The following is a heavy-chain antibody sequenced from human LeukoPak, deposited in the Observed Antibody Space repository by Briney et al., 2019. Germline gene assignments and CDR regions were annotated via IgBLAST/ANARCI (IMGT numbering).Heavy chain of an antibody. Sequence: GGSLRLSCAASGFTVSSNYMNWVRQAPGKGLEWVSVIYSGGSTYYADSVKGRFTISRDNSKNMLYLQMNSLRAEDTAVYYCAELGITMIGGVWGKGTTVTISS. J-gene: IGHJ6*04. CDR3: AELGITMIGGV. CDR1: GFTVSSNY. D-gene: IGHD3-10*02. V-gene: IGHV3-66*01. CDR2: IYSGGST.